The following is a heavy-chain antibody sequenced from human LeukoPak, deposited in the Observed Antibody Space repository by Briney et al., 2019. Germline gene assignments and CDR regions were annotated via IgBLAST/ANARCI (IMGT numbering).Heavy chain of an antibody. Sequence: GASVKVSCKASGYTFSSYGISWVRQAPGQGLEWMGWISAYNGNTNFAQEFQGRVTMTTDTSTSTASMELRSLRSDDTAVYYCARAQGIYNHRIIDSWGQGTLVTVSS. V-gene: IGHV1-18*01. CDR3: ARAQGIYNHRIIDS. CDR2: ISAYNGNT. J-gene: IGHJ4*02. CDR1: GYTFSSYG. D-gene: IGHD5-12*01.